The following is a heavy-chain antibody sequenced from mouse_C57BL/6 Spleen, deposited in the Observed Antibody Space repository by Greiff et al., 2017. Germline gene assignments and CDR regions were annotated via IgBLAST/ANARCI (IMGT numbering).Heavy chain of an antibody. D-gene: IGHD4-1*01. CDR2: INPGSGGT. V-gene: IGHV1-54*01. CDR3: ARDWDDYAMDY. J-gene: IGHJ4*01. CDR1: GYAFTNYL. Sequence: QVQLQQSGAELVRPGTSVKVSCKASGYAFTNYLIEWVKQRPGQGLEWIGVINPGSGGTNYNEKFKGKATLTADKSSSTAYMQLSSLTSEDSAVYFCARDWDDYAMDYWGQGTSGTVSS.